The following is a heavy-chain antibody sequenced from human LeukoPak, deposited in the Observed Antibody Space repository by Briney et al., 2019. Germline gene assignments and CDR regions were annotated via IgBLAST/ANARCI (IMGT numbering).Heavy chain of an antibody. CDR3: ARTWLLSYYMDV. D-gene: IGHD3-22*01. CDR1: GFTVITND. CDR2: LYSDGNT. Sequence: GGSLRLSCAASGFTVITNDMTWVRQAPGKGLEWVSVLYSDGNTKYADSVQGRFTISRDNSKNTLYLEMNSLSPDDTAVYYCARTWLLSYYMDVWGKGTTVIVSS. J-gene: IGHJ6*04. V-gene: IGHV3-53*01.